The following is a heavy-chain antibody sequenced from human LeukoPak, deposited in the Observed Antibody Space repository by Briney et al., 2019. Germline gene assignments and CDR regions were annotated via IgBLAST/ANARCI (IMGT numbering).Heavy chain of an antibody. V-gene: IGHV4-61*02. J-gene: IGHJ2*01. CDR2: IYSSGST. CDR1: GVSISSGSYY. D-gene: IGHD3-9*01. CDR3: ARQYSDILTGYHRGELYWYFDL. Sequence: PSETLSLTCTVSGVSISSGSYYWSWIRQPAGKGLEWIGRIYSSGSTNYNPSLKSRVTISLDTYKNQFSLKLSSVTAADTAVYYCARQYSDILTGYHRGELYWYFDLWGRGTLVTVSS.